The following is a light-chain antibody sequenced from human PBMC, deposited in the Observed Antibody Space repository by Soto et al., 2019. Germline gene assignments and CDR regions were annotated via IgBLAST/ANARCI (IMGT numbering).Light chain of an antibody. Sequence: DIQMTQSPSSLSASVGDRVTVTCRASQSIGTYVNWYQQKPGKAPYLLIYAASRLQSGVPSKFSGSGAGTDFTLTISSLQPEEFATYYWQQSHTTPYTVGQETKLEIK. V-gene: IGKV1-39*01. CDR1: QSIGTY. CDR3: QQSHTTPYT. CDR2: AAS. J-gene: IGKJ2*01.